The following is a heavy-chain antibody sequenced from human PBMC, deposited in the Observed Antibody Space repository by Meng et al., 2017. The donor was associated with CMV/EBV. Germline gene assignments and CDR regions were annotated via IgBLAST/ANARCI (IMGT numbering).Heavy chain of an antibody. Sequence: RRQLRESGPGLVKPSETLSLPCTVSGGSISSSSYYWGWIRQPPGKGLEWIGSIYYSGSTYYNPSLKSRVTISVDTSKNQFSLKLSSVTAADTAVYYCARDSRSRIVGATVGGFDYWGQGTLVTVSS. CDR3: ARDSRSRIVGATVGGFDY. CDR2: IYYSGST. CDR1: GGSISSSSYY. D-gene: IGHD1-26*01. V-gene: IGHV4-39*06. J-gene: IGHJ4*02.